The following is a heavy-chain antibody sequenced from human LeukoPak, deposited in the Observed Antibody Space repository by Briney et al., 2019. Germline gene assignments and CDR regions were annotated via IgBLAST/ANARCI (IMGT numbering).Heavy chain of an antibody. J-gene: IGHJ4*02. V-gene: IGHV3-74*01. CDR1: GFTFSSYW. D-gene: IGHD6-25*01. Sequence: GGSLRLSCAASGFTFSSYWMHWVRQAPGKGLVWVSHINSDGSTTNYADSVKGRFTISRDNAKNTLLLQMNSLRVEDTAVYYCARDVSGRDDFWGQGTLVTVSS. CDR3: ARDVSGRDDF. CDR2: INSDGSTT.